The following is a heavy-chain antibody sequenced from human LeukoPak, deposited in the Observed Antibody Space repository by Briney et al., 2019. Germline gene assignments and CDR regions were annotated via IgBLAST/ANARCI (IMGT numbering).Heavy chain of an antibody. D-gene: IGHD3-22*01. Sequence: SVKVSCKASGGTFSSYAISWVRQAPGQGLEWMGGIIPIFGTANYAQKFQGRVTITTDESTSTAYMELGSLRSEDTAVYYCARDSSGYHLSLGGWGQGTLVTVSS. V-gene: IGHV1-69*05. CDR2: IIPIFGTA. CDR3: ARDSSGYHLSLGG. CDR1: GGTFSSYA. J-gene: IGHJ4*02.